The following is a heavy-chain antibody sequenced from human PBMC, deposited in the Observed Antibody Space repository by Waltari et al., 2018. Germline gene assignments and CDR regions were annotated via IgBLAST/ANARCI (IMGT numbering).Heavy chain of an antibody. CDR3: AKSRGSYSLDY. CDR1: GFTFSTYS. CDR2: ISGSGTST. Sequence: EVQLLESGGGLVQPGGSLRLSCAASGFTFSTYSMNWVRQAPGKGWEWVSGISGSGTSTYYADSVKGRFTISRDNSKNTLYLQMNSLRAEDTAVYYCAKSRGSYSLDYWGQGTLVTVSS. D-gene: IGHD1-26*01. J-gene: IGHJ4*02. V-gene: IGHV3-23*01.